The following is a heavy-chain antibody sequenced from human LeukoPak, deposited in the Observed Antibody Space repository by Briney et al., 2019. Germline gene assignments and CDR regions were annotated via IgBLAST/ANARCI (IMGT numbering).Heavy chain of an antibody. CDR2: ISGSGGST. J-gene: IGHJ4*02. V-gene: IGHV3-23*01. CDR3: AKAAWAHDYGDPMGY. Sequence: GGYLRLSCAASGFTFSRYAMNWVRQAPGKGLEWVSTISGSGGSTYYADSVKGRFTISRDTSKNTLYLQMNSLRAEDTAVYYCAKAAWAHDYGDPMGYWGQGTLVTVSS. D-gene: IGHD4-17*01. CDR1: GFTFSRYA.